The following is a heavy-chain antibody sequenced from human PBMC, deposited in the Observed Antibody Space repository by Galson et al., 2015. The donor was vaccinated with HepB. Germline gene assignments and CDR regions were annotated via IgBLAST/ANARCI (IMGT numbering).Heavy chain of an antibody. D-gene: IGHD2-21*02. V-gene: IGHV3-21*01. J-gene: IGHJ4*02. CDR1: GFTFSSYS. Sequence: SLRLSCAASGFTFSSYSMNWVRQAPGKGLEWVSSISSSSYIYYADSVKGRFTISRDNAKNSLYLQMNSLRAEDTAVYYCARVSGCGGDCYKKGAGIDYWGQGTLVTVSS. CDR2: ISSSSYI. CDR3: ARVSGCGGDCYKKGAGIDY.